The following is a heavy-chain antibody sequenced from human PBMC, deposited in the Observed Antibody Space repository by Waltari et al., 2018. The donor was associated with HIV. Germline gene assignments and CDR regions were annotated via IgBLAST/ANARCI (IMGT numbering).Heavy chain of an antibody. CDR3: ARVRPADQRYLDY. D-gene: IGHD6-25*01. Sequence: QVQLQESGPGLVRPSETLSLSCSVSGFSITTGYYGGWVRQPPGKGLELIGSIYPTGRAYYQPSHKSRVSISVDTSKNQFALKVNSMTASDAAVYYCARVRPADQRYLDYWGQGTLVTVSS. CDR2: IYPTGRA. V-gene: IGHV4-38-2*02. J-gene: IGHJ4*02. CDR1: GFSITTGYY.